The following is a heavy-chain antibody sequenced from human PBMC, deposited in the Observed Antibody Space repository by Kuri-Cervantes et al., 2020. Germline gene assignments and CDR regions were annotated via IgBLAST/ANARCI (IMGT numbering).Heavy chain of an antibody. CDR1: GGSISSYY. CDR3: ARGGYYYDSRVDY. J-gene: IGHJ4*02. V-gene: IGHV4-59*08. Sequence: ESLKISCTVSGGSISSYYWSWIRQPPGKGLEWIGYIYYSGSTNYNPSLKSRVTISVDTSKNQFSLKLSSVTAADTAVYYCARGGYYYDSRVDYWGQGTLVTVSS. D-gene: IGHD3-22*01. CDR2: IYYSGST.